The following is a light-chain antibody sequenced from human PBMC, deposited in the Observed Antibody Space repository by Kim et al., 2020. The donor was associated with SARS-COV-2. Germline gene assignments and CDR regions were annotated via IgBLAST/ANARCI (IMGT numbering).Light chain of an antibody. J-gene: IGKJ5*01. V-gene: IGKV1-17*01. CDR2: GAS. CDR3: LQHSTYPIT. Sequence: ASVGDIVTITCRASQDISNDLGWYQQNPGRAPKRLIYGASSLQSGVPSRFSGSGSGTEFTLTISSVQPEDFATYFCLQHSTYPITFGQGTRLEIK. CDR1: QDISND.